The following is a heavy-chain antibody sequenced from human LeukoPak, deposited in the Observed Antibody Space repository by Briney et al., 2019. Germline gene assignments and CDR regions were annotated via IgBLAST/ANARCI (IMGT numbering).Heavy chain of an antibody. CDR2: IRHSGTT. J-gene: IGHJ4*02. V-gene: IGHV4-38-2*02. CDR1: GYFISSAYY. D-gene: IGHD1-26*01. Sequence: PSETLSLTCTVSGYFISSAYYWGWIRQPPGKGLEWIGTIRHSGTTYYSPSLKSRVTISVDTSKNQFSLKLSSVTAADTAVYYCARGLGKGIAGATLFDYWGQGTLVTVSS. CDR3: ARGLGKGIAGATLFDY.